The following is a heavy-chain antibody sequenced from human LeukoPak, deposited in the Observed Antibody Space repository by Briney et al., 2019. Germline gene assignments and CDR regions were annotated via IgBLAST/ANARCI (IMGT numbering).Heavy chain of an antibody. J-gene: IGHJ4*02. Sequence: SETLSLTCAVSGVSFNDYYWSWVRQTPGKGLEWIGEINQSGYTNDSPSLKSRVTLSIATSRKQFSLNLRSVTVADTGIYYCTRMTAGHDYWGQGTLVTVSS. CDR3: TRMTAGHDY. CDR1: GVSFNDYY. D-gene: IGHD2-21*02. CDR2: INQSGYT. V-gene: IGHV4-34*01.